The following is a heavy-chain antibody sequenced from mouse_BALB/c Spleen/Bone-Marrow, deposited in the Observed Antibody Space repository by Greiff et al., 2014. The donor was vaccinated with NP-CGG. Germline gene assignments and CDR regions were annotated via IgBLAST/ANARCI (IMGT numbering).Heavy chain of an antibody. CDR3: AKKGCDSSSFDY. CDR2: IDPYYGGT. CDR1: GYSFTDSN. J-gene: IGHJ2*01. V-gene: IGHV1-39*01. D-gene: IGHD1-1*01. Sequence: EVQLQQSGPELEKPCASVSISCYASGYSFTDSNMNWVKQCNGKNLEWIGNIDPYYGGTCYSQKFKGKATLTGDKSSNTSYMQLKSLTSEDSAVYYCAKKGCDSSSFDYWGQGTTLTVSS.